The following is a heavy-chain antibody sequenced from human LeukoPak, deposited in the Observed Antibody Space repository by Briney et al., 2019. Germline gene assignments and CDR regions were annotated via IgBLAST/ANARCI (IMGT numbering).Heavy chain of an antibody. J-gene: IGHJ4*02. CDR2: INPNSGGT. CDR1: GYTFTGYY. Sequence: VASVKVSCKASGYTFTGYYMHWVRQAPGQGLEWMGWINPNSGGTNYAQKFQGRVTMTTDTSTSTAHMELRSLRSDDTAVYYCARAKDIALVVAGTQDFDHWGQGTLVIVSS. CDR3: ARAKDIALVVAGTQDFDH. V-gene: IGHV1-2*02. D-gene: IGHD2-15*01.